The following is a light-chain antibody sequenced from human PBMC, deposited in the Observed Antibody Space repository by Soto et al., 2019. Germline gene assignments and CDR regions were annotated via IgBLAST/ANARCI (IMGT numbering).Light chain of an antibody. Sequence: QSALTQPASVSGSPGQSITISCTGTSSDVGGYNSVSWYQQHPGKVPKIMIYDVSIRPSGVPDRFSGSKSGNTASLTISVLQADDEADYYCSSYTSIPALVFGTGTKLTVL. J-gene: IGLJ1*01. V-gene: IGLV2-14*01. CDR3: SSYTSIPALV. CDR1: SSDVGGYNS. CDR2: DVS.